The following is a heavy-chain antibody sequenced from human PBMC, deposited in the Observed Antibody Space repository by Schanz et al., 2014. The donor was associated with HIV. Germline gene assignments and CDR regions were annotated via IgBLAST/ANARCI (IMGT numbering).Heavy chain of an antibody. CDR3: GKDGSRKVRFLEGPGYYLDH. CDR1: GFTFSSNG. CDR2: IWNDGTSK. Sequence: QVQLVESGGGVVQPGRSLRLSCSASGFTFSSNGMHWVRQAPGKGLEGVTLIWNDGTSKYYADSVKGRFTISRDASKNALYLQMNSLRAEDTAVYYCGKDGSRKVRFLEGPGYYLDHWGQGALVTVSS. V-gene: IGHV3-30*18. D-gene: IGHD3-3*01. J-gene: IGHJ4*02.